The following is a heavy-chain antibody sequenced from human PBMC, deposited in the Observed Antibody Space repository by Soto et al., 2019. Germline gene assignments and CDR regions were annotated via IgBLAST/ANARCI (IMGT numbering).Heavy chain of an antibody. V-gene: IGHV3-7*01. CDR2: ISEDGSDK. CDR3: AIDIPTGACYRDY. D-gene: IGHD2-15*01. CDR1: GFSFSNYW. Sequence: EVKLVESGGGLVQPGGYLRLSCATSGFSFSNYWMTWVRQAPGRGLEWVANISEDGSDKGYVDSVKGRFTISRDNTGNSLILQMNNLRAEDTAVYYCAIDIPTGACYRDYWGQGTLVTVSS. J-gene: IGHJ4*02.